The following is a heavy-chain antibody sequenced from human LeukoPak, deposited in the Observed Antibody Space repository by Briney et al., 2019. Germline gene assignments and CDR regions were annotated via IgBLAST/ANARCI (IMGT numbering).Heavy chain of an antibody. CDR2: MNPNSGNT. Sequence: GASVKVSCKASGYTFTSYDINWVRQATGQGLEWMGWMNPNSGNTGYAQKFQGRVTMTRNTSISTAYMGLSSLRSEDTAVYYCARTDTMVRGVIIQYYYGMDVWGQGITVTVSS. CDR1: GYTFTSYD. J-gene: IGHJ6*02. D-gene: IGHD3-10*01. V-gene: IGHV1-8*01. CDR3: ARTDTMVRGVIIQYYYGMDV.